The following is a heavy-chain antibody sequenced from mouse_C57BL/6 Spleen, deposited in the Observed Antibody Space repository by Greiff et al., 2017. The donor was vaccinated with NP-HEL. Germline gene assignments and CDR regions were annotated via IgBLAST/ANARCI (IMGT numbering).Heavy chain of an antibody. D-gene: IGHD1-1*01. CDR1: GYAFSSSW. V-gene: IGHV1-82*01. CDR2: IYPGDGDT. CDR3: ARHPGYYGSSPWFAY. J-gene: IGHJ3*01. Sequence: QVQLQQSGPELVKPGASVKISCKASGYAFSSSWMNWVKQRPGKGLEWIGRIYPGDGDTNYNGKFKGKATLTADKSSSTAYMQLSGLTSEDSAVYFCARHPGYYGSSPWFAYWGQGTLVTVSA.